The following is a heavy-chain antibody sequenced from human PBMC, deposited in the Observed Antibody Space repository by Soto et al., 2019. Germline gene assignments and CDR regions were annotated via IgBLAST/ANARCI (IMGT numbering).Heavy chain of an antibody. CDR2: IYGDGYT. CDR1: GFAVSGNY. D-gene: IGHD3-22*01. CDR3: VRDPYYSGSSAYYYIY. J-gene: IGHJ4*02. Sequence: GSLRLSCAASGFAVSGNYMNWVRQAPGKGLEWVSLIYGDGYTYYADSVKGRFTISRDNSKNTIYLQMNSLRAEDTAVYYCVRDPYYSGSSAYYYIYWGQGT. V-gene: IGHV3-66*01.